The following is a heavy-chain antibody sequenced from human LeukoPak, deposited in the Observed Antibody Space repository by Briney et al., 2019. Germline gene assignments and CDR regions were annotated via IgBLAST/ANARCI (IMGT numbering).Heavy chain of an antibody. V-gene: IGHV4-59*08. J-gene: IGHJ4*02. CDR1: GGSISSYY. CDR2: IYYSGST. D-gene: IGHD6-19*01. CDR3: ARPRGWLVPAFDY. Sequence: SETLSLTCTVSGGSISSYYWSWIRQPPGKGLEWIGYIYYSGSTNYNPSLKSRVTISVDTSKNQFSLKLSSVTAADTAVYYCARPRGWLVPAFDYWGQGTLVTVSS.